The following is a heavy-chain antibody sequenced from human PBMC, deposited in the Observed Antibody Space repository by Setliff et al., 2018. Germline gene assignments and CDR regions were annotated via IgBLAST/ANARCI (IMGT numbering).Heavy chain of an antibody. Sequence: SETLSLTCTVSGGSVKSHYWSWIRQTPEKGLEWIGFVFYSGDTRYNPSLKSRVPMSVDTSMNQFSLNLNSVTAADTAVYYCARDRTYYASGTYTRWFDYWGQGSLVTVSS. CDR1: GGSVKSHY. CDR3: ARDRTYYASGTYTRWFDY. CDR2: VFYSGDT. D-gene: IGHD3-10*01. V-gene: IGHV4-59*02. J-gene: IGHJ4*02.